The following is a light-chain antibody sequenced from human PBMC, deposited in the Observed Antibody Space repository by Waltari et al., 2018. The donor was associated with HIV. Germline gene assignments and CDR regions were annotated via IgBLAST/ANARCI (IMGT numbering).Light chain of an antibody. J-gene: IGLJ2*01. CDR1: RSHIGSSG. CDR2: SNN. Sequence: YVLTQSPPASGTPGQRVTISCSSGRSHIGSSGVVWYQQFPGTAPKLLIYSNNQRPSGVPDRFSGSKSGTSASLAISGLQSEDEATYYCATLDDSLNGPIFGGGTRLTVL. V-gene: IGLV1-44*01. CDR3: ATLDDSLNGPI.